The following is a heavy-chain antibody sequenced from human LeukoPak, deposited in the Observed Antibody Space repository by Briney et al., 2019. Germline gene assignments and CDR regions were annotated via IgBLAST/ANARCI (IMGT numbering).Heavy chain of an antibody. D-gene: IGHD1-26*01. CDR1: GGSISSYY. V-gene: IGHV4-39*01. CDR2: IYYSGST. Sequence: PSETLSLTCTVSGGSISSYYWGWIRQPPGKGLEWIGSIYYSGSTYYNPSLKSRVTISVDTSKNQFSLKLSSVTAADTAVYYCARHDVGASSQGEYFQHWGQGTLVTVSS. CDR3: ARHDVGASSQGEYFQH. J-gene: IGHJ1*01.